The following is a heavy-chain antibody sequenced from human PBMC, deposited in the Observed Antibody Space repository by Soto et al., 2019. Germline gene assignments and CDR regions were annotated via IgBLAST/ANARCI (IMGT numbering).Heavy chain of an antibody. Sequence: PRGSLRLSCVASGFTFGSRAMTWVRQAPGEGLEWVSTITDSGGDAKYADSVRGRFTISRVNSKNTLYLQMSSLRAEDSAIYYCSVGSKESYPGSRILDFWGRGTLVTVYS. CDR3: SVGSKESYPGSRILDF. J-gene: IGHJ4*02. V-gene: IGHV3-23*01. CDR1: GFTFGSRA. CDR2: ITDSGGDA. D-gene: IGHD3-10*01.